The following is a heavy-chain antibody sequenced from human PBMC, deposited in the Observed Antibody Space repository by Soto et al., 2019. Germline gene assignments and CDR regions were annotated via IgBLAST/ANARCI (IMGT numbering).Heavy chain of an antibody. D-gene: IGHD5-18*01. V-gene: IGHV3-23*05. CDR3: ARDFTPSTCYSYGLSYY. CDR2: IPASDTST. CDR1: GFTFSSYA. Sequence: PGGSLRLSCASSGFTFSSYAMSWVRQAPGKGLEWVSSIPASDTSTNYADSVKGRFAISRDNPKTTLYLQMNSLKAEDTAVFFCARDFTPSTCYSYGLSYYWGQGALVTVSA. J-gene: IGHJ4*02.